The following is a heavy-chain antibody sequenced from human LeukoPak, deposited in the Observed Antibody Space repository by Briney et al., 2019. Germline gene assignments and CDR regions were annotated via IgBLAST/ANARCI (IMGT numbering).Heavy chain of an antibody. J-gene: IGHJ4*02. CDR1: GGSISSSSYY. V-gene: IGHV4-39*07. CDR2: IYYSGST. Sequence: SETLSLTCTVSGGSISSSSYYWGWIRQPPGKGLEWIGSIYYSGSTYYNPSLKSRVTISVDTSKNQFSLKLSSVTAADTAVYYCARVTSIQLWLRVYYFDYWGQGTLVTVSS. D-gene: IGHD5-18*01. CDR3: ARVTSIQLWLRVYYFDY.